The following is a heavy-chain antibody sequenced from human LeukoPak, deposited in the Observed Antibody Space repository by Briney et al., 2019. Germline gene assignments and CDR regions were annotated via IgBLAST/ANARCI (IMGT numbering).Heavy chain of an antibody. CDR2: IDSSSATI. CDR1: GFTFKIYS. Sequence: GGSLRLSCAAPGFTFKIYSMNWVRQAPGKGLEWVSYIDSSSATIFYADSVRGRFTISRDNAKSSLFLQMNSLRADDTAVYYCATDGRLLDYWGQGTLVTVSS. J-gene: IGHJ4*02. CDR3: ATDGRLLDY. V-gene: IGHV3-48*01.